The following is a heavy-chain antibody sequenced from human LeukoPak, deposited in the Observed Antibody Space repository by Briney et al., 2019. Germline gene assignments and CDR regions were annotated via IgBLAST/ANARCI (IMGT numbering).Heavy chain of an antibody. CDR1: GYSFTNYW. J-gene: IGHJ4*02. CDR2: IYPDDSDT. Sequence: GESLKISCKGSGYSFTNYWIGWVRQMPGKGLEWMGIIYPDDSDTRYSPSFQGQVTISADKSINTAYLQWSSLKASETAMYYCARHQDVYSYAYDYWGQGTLVTVSS. V-gene: IGHV5-51*01. D-gene: IGHD3-16*01. CDR3: ARHQDVYSYAYDY.